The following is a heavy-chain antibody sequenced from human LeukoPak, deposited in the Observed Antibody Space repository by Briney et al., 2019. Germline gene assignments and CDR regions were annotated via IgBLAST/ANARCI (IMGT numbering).Heavy chain of an antibody. V-gene: IGHV3-11*01. CDR2: ISSSGSTI. CDR3: ARVDTDFYCSSTSCGIGFDP. J-gene: IGHJ5*02. D-gene: IGHD2-2*01. Sequence: GGSLRLSCTASGFTFGDYAMSWIRQAPGKGLEWVSYISSSGSTIYYADSVKGRFTISRDNAKNSLYLQMNSLRAEDTAVYYCARVDTDFYCSSTSCGIGFDPWGQGTLVTVSS. CDR1: GFTFGDYA.